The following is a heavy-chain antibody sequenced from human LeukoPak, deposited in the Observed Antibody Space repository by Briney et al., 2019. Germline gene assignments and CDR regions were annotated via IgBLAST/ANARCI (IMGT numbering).Heavy chain of an antibody. CDR2: ITGSGYYT. V-gene: IGHV3-23*01. Sequence: PGGSLRLSCAASGFKFTTFAMTWVRQAPGKGLEWVSTITGSGYYTYYADSVKGRFTVSRDNSKNTLYLHMNSPRAEDTALYYCAKAPDFTDTKHELDYWGQGTLVTVSS. CDR3: AKAPDFTDTKHELDY. CDR1: GFKFTTFA. D-gene: IGHD2-8*01. J-gene: IGHJ4*02.